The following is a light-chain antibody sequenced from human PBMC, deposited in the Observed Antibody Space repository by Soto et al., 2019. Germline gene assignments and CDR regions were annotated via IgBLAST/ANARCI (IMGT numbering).Light chain of an antibody. CDR2: EGS. V-gene: IGLV2-23*01. CDR3: CSYAGSSTPDV. J-gene: IGLJ1*01. Sequence: QSALTQPASVSGSPGQSITISCTGTSSDVGSYNLVSWYQQHPGKAPKLMIYEGSKRPSGVSNRFSGSKSGNTASLTISGLQAEDEADYYCCSYAGSSTPDVVGTGTKVTVL. CDR1: SSDVGSYNL.